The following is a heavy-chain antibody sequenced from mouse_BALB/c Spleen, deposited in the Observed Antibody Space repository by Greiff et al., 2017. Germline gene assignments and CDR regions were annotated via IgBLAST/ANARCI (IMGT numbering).Heavy chain of an antibody. V-gene: IGHV14-4*02. CDR1: GFNIKDYY. D-gene: IGHD2-3*01. J-gene: IGHJ4*01. CDR2: IDPENGDT. CDR3: NAMKGYYAMDY. Sequence: EVQLQQSGAELVRPGASVKLSCTASGFNIKDYYMHWVKQRPEQGLEWIGWIDPENGDTEYAPKFQGKATMTADTSSNTAYLQLSSLTSEDTAVYYCNAMKGYYAMDYWGQGTSVTVSS.